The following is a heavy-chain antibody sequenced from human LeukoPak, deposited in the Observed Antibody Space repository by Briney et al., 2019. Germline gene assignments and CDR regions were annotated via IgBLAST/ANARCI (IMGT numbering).Heavy chain of an antibody. J-gene: IGHJ4*02. Sequence: GGSLRLSCAASGFTFSSYSMNWVRQAPGKGLEWVPSISSSSSYIYYADSVKGRFTISRDNAKNSLYLQMNSLRAEDTAVYYCASDFWSGYYTGISPNGWGQGTLVTVSS. CDR1: GFTFSSYS. CDR3: ASDFWSGYYTGISPNG. CDR2: ISSSSSYI. D-gene: IGHD3-3*01. V-gene: IGHV3-21*01.